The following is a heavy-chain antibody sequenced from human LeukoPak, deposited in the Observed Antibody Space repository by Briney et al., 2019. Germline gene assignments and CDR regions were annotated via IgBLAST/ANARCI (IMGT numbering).Heavy chain of an antibody. CDR3: ARRRGYSYGSLDY. J-gene: IGHJ4*02. Sequence: GAPVKVSCKASGGTFSSYAISWVRQAPGQGLEWMGGIIPIFGTANYAQKFQGRVTITADESTSTAYMELSSLRSEDTAVYYCARRRGYSYGSLDYWGQGTLVTVSS. D-gene: IGHD5-18*01. V-gene: IGHV1-69*01. CDR1: GGTFSSYA. CDR2: IIPIFGTA.